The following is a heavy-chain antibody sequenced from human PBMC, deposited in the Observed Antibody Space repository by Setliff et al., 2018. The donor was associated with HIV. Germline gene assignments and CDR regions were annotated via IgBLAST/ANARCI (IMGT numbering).Heavy chain of an antibody. V-gene: IGHV3-11*05. J-gene: IGHJ6*03. Sequence: GGSLRLSCAASGFTFSDYYMSWIRQAPGKGLEWVSYISSSSSSYTNYADSVKGRFTVSRDNSKNTLYLQMNSLRAEDTAVYYCAKGSGKITIYYYYMDVWGKGTTVTVSS. CDR1: GFTFSDYY. CDR2: ISSSSSSYT. CDR3: AKGSGKITIYYYYMDV. D-gene: IGHD3-3*01.